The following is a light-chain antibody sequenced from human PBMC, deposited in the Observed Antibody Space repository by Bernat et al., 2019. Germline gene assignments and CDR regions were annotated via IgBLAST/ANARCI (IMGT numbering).Light chain of an antibody. Sequence: EIVLTQSPGTLSLSPGERATLSCRASQSVSSNYLGCYQQKPGQAPRPLIYAASSRPTGIPDRFSGSGSGTEFTLTISRLEPEDFAVYYCQQYGISPPITFGQGTRLE. CDR2: AAS. CDR3: QQYGISPPIT. J-gene: IGKJ5*01. CDR1: QSVSSNY. V-gene: IGKV3-20*01.